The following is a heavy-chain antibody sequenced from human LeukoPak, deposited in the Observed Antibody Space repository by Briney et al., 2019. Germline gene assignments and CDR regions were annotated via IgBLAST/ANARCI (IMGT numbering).Heavy chain of an antibody. CDR3: ARGAPNTGGYRVDV. J-gene: IGHJ6*02. V-gene: IGHV3-74*01. CDR1: GFSFSSYW. CDR2: IKSDGSST. Sequence: GGSLRLSCAASGFSFSSYWMHWVRQAPGKGPVWVSRIKSDGSSTNYADSVKGRFTISRDNAKNTLYLQMNSLRADDTAVFYCARGAPNTGGYRVDVWGQGTTVTVSS. D-gene: IGHD1-14*01.